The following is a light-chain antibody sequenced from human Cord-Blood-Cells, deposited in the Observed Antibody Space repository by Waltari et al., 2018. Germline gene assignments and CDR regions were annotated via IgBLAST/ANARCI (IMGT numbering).Light chain of an antibody. V-gene: IGLV1-40*01. Sequence: QSVLTQPPSVSGAPGQRVTISCTGSSSNIGAGYDVHWYQQLPGTAPNLLTYGNSNRPSGVPDRFSGSKSGTSASLAITGLQAEDEADYYCQSYDSSLSGSGVFGTGTKVTVL. J-gene: IGLJ1*01. CDR2: GNS. CDR3: QSYDSSLSGSGV. CDR1: SSNIGAGYD.